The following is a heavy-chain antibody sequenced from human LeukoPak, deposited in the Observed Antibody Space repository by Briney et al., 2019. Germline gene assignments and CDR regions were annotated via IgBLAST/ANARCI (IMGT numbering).Heavy chain of an antibody. Sequence: GGSLRLSCTASGFIFSSYGMSWVRQAPGKGLEWVANIKHDGSEKYYMDSVEGRFTISRDNAENSLYLQTNSLRADDTAVYYCARDLYGSDDCWGQGTLVTVSS. CDR3: ARDLYGSDDC. CDR2: IKHDGSEK. J-gene: IGHJ4*02. V-gene: IGHV3-7*04. D-gene: IGHD3-16*01. CDR1: GFIFSSYG.